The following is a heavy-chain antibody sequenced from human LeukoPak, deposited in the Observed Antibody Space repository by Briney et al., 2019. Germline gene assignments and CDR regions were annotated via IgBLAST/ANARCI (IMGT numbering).Heavy chain of an antibody. CDR1: GFTFSSYS. V-gene: IGHV3-21*01. D-gene: IGHD3-10*01. Sequence: GGSLRLSCAASGFTFSSYSMNWVRQAPGKGLEWVSSISSSSSYIYNADSVKGRFTISRDNAKNSLYLQMNSLRAEDTAVYYCAREAYYYGSGSYLAPYYYYGMDVWGQGTTVTVSS. CDR3: AREAYYYGSGSYLAPYYYYGMDV. J-gene: IGHJ6*02. CDR2: ISSSSSYI.